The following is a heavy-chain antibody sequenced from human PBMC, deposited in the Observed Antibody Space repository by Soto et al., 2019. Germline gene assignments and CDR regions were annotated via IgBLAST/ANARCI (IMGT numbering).Heavy chain of an antibody. Sequence: QVPLVQSGAEVKKPGASVKVSCKASGYTFTSYDINWVRQATGQGLEWMGWMNPNSGNTGYAQKFQGRVTMTRNTSISTAYMELSSLRSEDTAVYYCARVLPKDWYFDLWGRGTLVTVSS. V-gene: IGHV1-8*01. CDR2: MNPNSGNT. CDR3: ARVLPKDWYFDL. J-gene: IGHJ2*01. CDR1: GYTFTSYD.